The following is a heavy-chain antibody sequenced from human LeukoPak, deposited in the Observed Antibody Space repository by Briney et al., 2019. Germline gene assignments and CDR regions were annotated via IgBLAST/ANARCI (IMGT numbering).Heavy chain of an antibody. V-gene: IGHV3-11*01. J-gene: IGHJ4*02. CDR2: ISSSGSTI. Sequence: GGSLRLSCAASGFTFSDYYMSWIRQAPGKGLEWVSYISSSGSTIYYADSVKGRFTISRDNAKNSLYLQMNSLRAEDTAVYYCARGPSNWNDESYYFEYWGQGTLVTVSS. CDR3: ARGPSNWNDESYYFEY. CDR1: GFTFSDYY. D-gene: IGHD1-1*01.